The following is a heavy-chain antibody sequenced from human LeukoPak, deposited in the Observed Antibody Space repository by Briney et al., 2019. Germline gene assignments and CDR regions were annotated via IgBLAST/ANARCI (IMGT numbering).Heavy chain of an antibody. J-gene: IGHJ4*02. Sequence: KAGGSLRLSCAASGFTFSDYYMSWIRQAPGKGLEWVSYISSSGSTIYYADSVKGRFTISRDNAKNSLYLQMNSLRAEDTAVYYCARDQGVRKRATYYDILTVYYSAPPLTSWGQGTLVTVSS. CDR1: GFTFSDYY. V-gene: IGHV3-11*01. CDR2: ISSSGSTI. CDR3: ARDQGVRKRATYYDILTVYYSAPPLTS. D-gene: IGHD3-9*01.